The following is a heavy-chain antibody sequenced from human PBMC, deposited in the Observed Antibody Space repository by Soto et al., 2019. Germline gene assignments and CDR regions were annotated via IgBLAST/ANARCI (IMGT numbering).Heavy chain of an antibody. CDR1: GFTFSSYG. J-gene: IGHJ6*02. D-gene: IGHD2-15*01. V-gene: IGHV3-30*03. CDR3: ARCTRYCSGGSCYFPPGYYYYYGMDV. Sequence: GGSLRLSCAAPGFTFSSYGMHWVRQAPGKGLEWVAVISYDGGNKYYADSVKGRFTISRDNSKNTLYLQMNSLRAEDTAVYYCARCTRYCSGGSCYFPPGYYYYYGMDVWGQGTTVTVSS. CDR2: ISYDGGNK.